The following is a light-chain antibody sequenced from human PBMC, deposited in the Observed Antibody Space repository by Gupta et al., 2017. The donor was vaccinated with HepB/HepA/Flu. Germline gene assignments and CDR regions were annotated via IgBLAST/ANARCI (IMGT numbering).Light chain of an antibody. J-gene: IGLJ2*01. CDR1: VLAKKY. CDR2: KDS. CDR3: YSSTDNSVL. V-gene: IGLV3-27*01. Sequence: SYELTQPSSVSVSPGPTARIPCSGDVLAKKYARWFQQKPGQAPVMVIYKDSERPSGIPDRFSGFSSGTTVTLTISGAQVEDEADYHCYSSTDNSVLFGGGTKLTVL.